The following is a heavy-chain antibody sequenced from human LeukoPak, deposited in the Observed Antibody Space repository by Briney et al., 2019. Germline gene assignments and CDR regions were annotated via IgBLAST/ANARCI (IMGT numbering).Heavy chain of an antibody. CDR3: ARNLYDFLTGFDS. CDR1: GFTFSTYS. J-gene: IGHJ4*02. Sequence: PGGSLRLSCAASGFTFSTYSMNWVRQSPGKRLEWVSYIRSSSSIIHYADSVKGRFTISRDNAKSSLYLQMNSLRDEDTAVYYCARNLYDFLTGFDSWGQGTLVTVSS. V-gene: IGHV3-48*02. D-gene: IGHD3-9*01. CDR2: IRSSSSII.